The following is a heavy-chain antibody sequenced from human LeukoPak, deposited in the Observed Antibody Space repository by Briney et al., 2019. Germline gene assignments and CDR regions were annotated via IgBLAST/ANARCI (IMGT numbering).Heavy chain of an antibody. CDR1: GNTLSDLP. CDR2: FDPENAEI. V-gene: IGHV1-24*01. Sequence: ASVKVSCKLSGNTLSDLPIQCVRQAGGKGLEWMARFDPENAEIVYAQKYQGRVTMTEDSSTNTAYLQLTSLTSDDTALYYCFSRGTDFWTGFDFWGQGTQVTVSS. J-gene: IGHJ4*02. CDR3: FSRGTDFWTGFDF. D-gene: IGHD3/OR15-3a*01.